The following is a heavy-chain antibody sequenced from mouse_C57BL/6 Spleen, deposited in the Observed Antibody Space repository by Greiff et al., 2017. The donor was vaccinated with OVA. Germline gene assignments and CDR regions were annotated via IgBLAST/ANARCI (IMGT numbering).Heavy chain of an antibody. CDR2: ISSGSSTI. D-gene: IGHD2-4*01. CDR3: ARRYDYEYYYAMDY. J-gene: IGHJ4*01. V-gene: IGHV5-17*01. CDR1: GFTFSDYG. Sequence: EVQLVESGGGLVKPGGSLKLSCAASGFTFSDYGMHWVRQAPEKGLEWVAYISSGSSTIYYADTVKGRFTISRDNAKNTLFLQMTSLRSEDTAMYYCARRYDYEYYYAMDYWGQGTSVTVSS.